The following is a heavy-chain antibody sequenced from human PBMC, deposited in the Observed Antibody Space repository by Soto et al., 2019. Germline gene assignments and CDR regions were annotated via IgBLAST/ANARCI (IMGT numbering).Heavy chain of an antibody. J-gene: IGHJ4*02. CDR2: TYHTGST. Sequence: TSETLSLTCSVSGGPISTVGHYWTWIRQPPGKGLAWIGYTYHTGSTYYSKSLRSRLTMSVDTSKSQFSLRLSSVTAADTAVYYCAGATGTLRSRNCDYWGQGSLVTVSS. V-gene: IGHV4-31*03. CDR3: AGATGTLRSRNCDY. CDR1: GGPISTVGHY. D-gene: IGHD1-1*01.